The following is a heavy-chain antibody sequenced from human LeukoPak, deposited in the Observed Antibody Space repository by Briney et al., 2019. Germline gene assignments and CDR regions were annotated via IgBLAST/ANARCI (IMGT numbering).Heavy chain of an antibody. Sequence: PGGSLRLSCSASGFTFSSYAMHWVRQAPGKGLEYVSAISSNGGSTYYADSVKGRFTISRDNPKNTLYLQMRAEDTAVYYCVKGVRIAVAGQPDDYWGQGTLVTVSS. D-gene: IGHD6-19*01. V-gene: IGHV3-64D*09. CDR3: VKGVRIAVAGQPDDY. CDR2: ISSNGGST. J-gene: IGHJ4*02. CDR1: GFTFSSYA.